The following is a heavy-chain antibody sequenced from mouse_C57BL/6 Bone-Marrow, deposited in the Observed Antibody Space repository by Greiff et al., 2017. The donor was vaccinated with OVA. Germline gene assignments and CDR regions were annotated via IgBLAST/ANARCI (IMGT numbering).Heavy chain of an antibody. V-gene: IGHV1-54*01. Sequence: QVQLQQSGAELVRPGTSVKVSCKASGYAFTNYLIEWVKQRPGQGLEWIGVINPGSGGTNYNEKFKGKATLTADKSSSTAYMQLSSLTSEDSAVYFCARRTYRDYAMDYWGQGTSVTVSS. J-gene: IGHJ4*01. CDR3: ARRTYRDYAMDY. CDR2: INPGSGGT. D-gene: IGHD5-1*01. CDR1: GYAFTNYL.